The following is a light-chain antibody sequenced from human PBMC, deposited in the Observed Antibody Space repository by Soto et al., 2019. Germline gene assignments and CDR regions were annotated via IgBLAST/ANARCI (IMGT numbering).Light chain of an antibody. CDR1: SSNIGNNY. CDR3: GTWDSSLSAYV. J-gene: IGLJ1*01. CDR2: ENN. Sequence: QSVLTQPPSVSAAPGQKVTISCSGSSSNIGNNYVSWYQQLPGTAPKLLIYENNKRPSGIPYRFSGSKSGTSATLGITGLQTGDEADYYCGTWDSSLSAYVFGTGTKAPS. V-gene: IGLV1-51*02.